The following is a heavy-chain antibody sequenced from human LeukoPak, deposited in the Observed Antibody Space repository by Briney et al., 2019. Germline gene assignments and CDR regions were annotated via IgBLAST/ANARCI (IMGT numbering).Heavy chain of an antibody. CDR3: VKEGYDFWSGKFDY. D-gene: IGHD3-3*01. CDR1: GFTFSTYS. V-gene: IGHV3-48*01. J-gene: IGHJ4*02. CDR2: ISSSSSTI. Sequence: PGGSLRLSCAASGFTFSTYSMNWVRQAPGKGLEWVSYISSSSSTIYYADSVKGRFTISRDNSKNTLYLQMSSLRAEDTAVYYCVKEGYDFWSGKFDYWGQGTLVTVSS.